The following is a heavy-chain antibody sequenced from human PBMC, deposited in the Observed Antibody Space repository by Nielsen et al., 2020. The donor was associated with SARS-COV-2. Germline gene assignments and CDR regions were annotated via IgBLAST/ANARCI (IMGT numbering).Heavy chain of an antibody. D-gene: IGHD6-25*01. CDR2: TYYRSKWFD. CDR1: GDSVASNSAA. V-gene: IGHV6-1*01. J-gene: IGHJ4*02. CDR3: TRVQSGSGWPYFDS. Sequence: SQTLSLTCAISGDSVASNSAAWNWMRQSPLRGLEWLGRTYYRSKWFDDYAVSVKSRITINADTSKNQFSLQLNSVTPEDTAVYYCTRVQSGSGWPYFDSWGQGTLVTVSS.